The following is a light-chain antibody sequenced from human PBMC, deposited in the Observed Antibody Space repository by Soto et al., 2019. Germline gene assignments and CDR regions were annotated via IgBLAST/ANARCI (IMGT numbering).Light chain of an antibody. V-gene: IGLV1-44*01. J-gene: IGLJ1*01. CDR1: RSNIGSNT. CDR3: AAWDDRLNGYV. CDR2: SNN. Sequence: VLTHAPSASGTPGQRVTISCSGTRSNIGSNTVNWYRLLPGTAPELLMYSNNQRPSGVPGRFSASKSGTSASLAISGLQSEDESDYYCAAWDDRLNGYVFGTGTKVTVL.